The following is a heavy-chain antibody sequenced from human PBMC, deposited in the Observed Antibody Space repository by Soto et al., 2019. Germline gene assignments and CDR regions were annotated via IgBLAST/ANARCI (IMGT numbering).Heavy chain of an antibody. CDR2: ISYDGSNK. Sequence: GGSLRLSCAASGFTFSSYGMHWVRQAPGKGLEWVAVISYDGSNKYYADSVKGRFTISRDNSKNTLYLQMNSLRAEDTAVYYCTKDSVLDDWGQGTLVTVS. CDR3: TKDSVLDD. J-gene: IGHJ4*02. CDR1: GFTFSSYG. V-gene: IGHV3-30*18.